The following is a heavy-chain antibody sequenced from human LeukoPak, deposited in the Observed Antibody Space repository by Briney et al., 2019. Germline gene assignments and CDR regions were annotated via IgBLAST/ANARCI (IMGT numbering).Heavy chain of an antibody. CDR3: ARDPNYVCYFCD. D-gene: IGHD2-21*01. CDR2: IYSGGST. V-gene: IGHV3-53*01. Sequence: GSLRLSCAASGFTVISNYMSWVRQAPGKGLEWVSVIYSGGSTYYADSVKGRFTISRDNSKNTLYLQMNSLRAEDTAVYYCARDPNYVCYFCDWGQGTLVTVSS. J-gene: IGHJ4*02. CDR1: GFTVISNY.